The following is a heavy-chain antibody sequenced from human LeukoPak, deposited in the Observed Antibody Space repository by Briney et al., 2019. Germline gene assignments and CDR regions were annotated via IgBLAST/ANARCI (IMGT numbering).Heavy chain of an antibody. Sequence: GGSLRLSCAASGFTVSNYYMNWLRQAPGKGLEWVSSISDSSIYIYYADSVKGRFTISRDNAKNSLYLQMSSLRAEETAVDYYSRAFLGGPQVDNWFDAWGQGTLVTVSS. V-gene: IGHV3-21*01. CDR2: ISDSSIYI. CDR1: GFTVSNYY. J-gene: IGHJ5*02. D-gene: IGHD3-16*01. CDR3: SRAFLGGPQVDNWFDA.